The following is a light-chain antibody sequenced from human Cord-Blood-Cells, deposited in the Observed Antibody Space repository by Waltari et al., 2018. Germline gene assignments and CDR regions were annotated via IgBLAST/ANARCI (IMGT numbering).Light chain of an antibody. J-gene: IGLJ3*02. V-gene: IGLV1-47*01. Sequence: QSVLTQPPSASGTPAQRVTISCSGSSSNIGSNYVYWYQQLPGTAPKLLIYRNNHRPSGVPDRFSGSKSGTSASLAISGLRSEDEADYYCAAWDDSLSGRVFGGGTKLTVL. CDR3: AAWDDSLSGRV. CDR2: RNN. CDR1: SSNIGSNY.